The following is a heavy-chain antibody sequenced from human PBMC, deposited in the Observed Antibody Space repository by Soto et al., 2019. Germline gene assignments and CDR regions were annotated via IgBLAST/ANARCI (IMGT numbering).Heavy chain of an antibody. Sequence: TLSLTCAVYGGSFSGYYWSWIRQPPGKGLEWIGEINHSGSTNYNPSLKSRVTISVDTSKNQFSLKLSSVTAADTAVYYCAREGGSSWSNFDYWGQGTLVTVSS. V-gene: IGHV4-34*01. CDR1: GGSFSGYY. CDR3: AREGGSSWSNFDY. CDR2: INHSGST. J-gene: IGHJ4*02. D-gene: IGHD6-13*01.